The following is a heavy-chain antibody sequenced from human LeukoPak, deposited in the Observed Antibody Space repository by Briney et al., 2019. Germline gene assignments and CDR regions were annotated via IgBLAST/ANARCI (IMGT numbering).Heavy chain of an antibody. CDR1: GGSFSGFY. V-gene: IGHV4-34*01. D-gene: IGHD5-24*01. CDR2: ITHTGST. J-gene: IGHJ3*02. Sequence: KPSETLSLTCTVSGGSFSGFYWTWIRQPPGKGLEWIGEITHTGSTNCHPSLMSRVTISVDTSKNQFSLKLSSVTAADTTVYYCARGAPGRDDGLDIWGQGTMVTVSS. CDR3: ARGAPGRDDGLDI.